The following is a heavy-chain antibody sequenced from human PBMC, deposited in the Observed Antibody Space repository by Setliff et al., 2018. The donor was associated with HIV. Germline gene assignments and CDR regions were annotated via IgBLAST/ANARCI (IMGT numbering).Heavy chain of an antibody. CDR3: ARDPSPSSSASYFQH. CDR1: GYTFTSYS. V-gene: IGHV1-46*01. CDR2: INPSRGST. D-gene: IGHD6-6*01. J-gene: IGHJ1*01. Sequence: RASVKVSCKASGYTFTSYSMHWVRQAPGQGLEWMGIINPSRGSTTYAQKFQGRVTMTRDTSTSTVYMELSSLRSEDTAVYYCARDPSPSSSASYFQHWGQGTPVTVSS.